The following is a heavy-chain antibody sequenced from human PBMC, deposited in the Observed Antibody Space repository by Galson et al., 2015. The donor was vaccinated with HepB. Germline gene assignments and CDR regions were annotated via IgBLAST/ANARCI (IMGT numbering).Heavy chain of an antibody. J-gene: IGHJ4*02. CDR1: GXTFSSYA. CDR3: ARDLYIRAGGGGGSFLGY. Sequence: RLSCAASGXTFSSYAMHWVRQAPGKGLEWVAVISYDGSNKYYAVSVKGRFTISRDNSKNTLYLQMNSLRAEDTAVYYCARDLYIRAGGGGGSFLGYWGQGTLVTVSS. D-gene: IGHD1-26*01. V-gene: IGHV3-30*04. CDR2: ISYDGSNK.